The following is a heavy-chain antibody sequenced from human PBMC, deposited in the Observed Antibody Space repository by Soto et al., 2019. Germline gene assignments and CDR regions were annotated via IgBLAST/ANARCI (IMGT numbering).Heavy chain of an antibody. J-gene: IGHJ6*02. CDR3: AREYDSSGYSYYYYGMDV. CDR2: ISGYNGNT. CDR1: GYTFTDYG. D-gene: IGHD3-22*01. Sequence: ASVKVSCKTSGYTFTDYGVSWVRQAPGQGLEWMGWISGYNGNTNYAQKLQGRVTMTTDTSTSTAYMELRSLRSDDTAVYYCAREYDSSGYSYYYYGMDVWGQGTTVTVSS. V-gene: IGHV1-18*01.